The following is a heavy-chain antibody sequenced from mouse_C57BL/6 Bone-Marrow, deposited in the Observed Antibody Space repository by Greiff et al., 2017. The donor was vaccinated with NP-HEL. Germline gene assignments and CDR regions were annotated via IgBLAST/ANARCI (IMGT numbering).Heavy chain of an antibody. V-gene: IGHV1-19*01. CDR3: ARRTGKGYFDY. CDR2: INPYNGGT. Sequence: VQLQQSGPVLVKPGASVKMSCKASGYTFTDYYMNWVKQSHGKSLEWIGVINPYNGGTSYNQKFKGKATLTVDKSSSTAYMELNSLTSEDSAVYYCARRTGKGYFDYWGQGTTLTVSS. CDR1: GYTFTDYY. D-gene: IGHD4-1*01. J-gene: IGHJ2*01.